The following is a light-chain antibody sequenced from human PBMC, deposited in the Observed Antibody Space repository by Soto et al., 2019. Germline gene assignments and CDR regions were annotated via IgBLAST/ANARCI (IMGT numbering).Light chain of an antibody. CDR3: MIWHGSTWV. CDR1: SGINVGTYR. Sequence: QAVVTQPSSLSASPGASASLTRTLRSGINVGTYRIYWYQQKPGSPPQYLLRYKSDSDKQQGSGVPSRFSGSKDASANVGILLISGLQSEDEADYYCMIWHGSTWVFGGGTKLTVL. CDR2: YKSDSDK. J-gene: IGLJ3*02. V-gene: IGLV5-45*03.